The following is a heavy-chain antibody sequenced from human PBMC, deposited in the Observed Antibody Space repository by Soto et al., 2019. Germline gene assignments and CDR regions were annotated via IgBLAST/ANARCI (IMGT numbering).Heavy chain of an antibody. J-gene: IGHJ5*02. V-gene: IGHV1-46*03. CDR1: GYTFTSYY. CDR2: INPSGGST. D-gene: IGHD5-18*01. Sequence: QVQLVQSGAEVKKPGASVKVSCKASGYTFTSYYMHWVRQAPGQGLEWMGIINPSGGSTSYAQKFQGGVTMXXXTXXSTVYMELSSLRSEDTAVYYCARVYPSDTRYGYVGNNWFDPWGQGTLVTVSS. CDR3: ARVYPSDTRYGYVGNNWFDP.